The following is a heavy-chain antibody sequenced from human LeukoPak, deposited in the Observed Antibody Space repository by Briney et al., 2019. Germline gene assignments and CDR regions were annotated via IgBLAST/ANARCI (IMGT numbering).Heavy chain of an antibody. J-gene: IGHJ4*02. CDR1: GFTVSNSY. V-gene: IGHV3-53*01. CDR3: ARVSLTYCSTTSCQSFDF. Sequence: PGGSLRLSCAASGFTVSNSYMSWVRQPPGKGLEWVSVIYSGDSTYYADSVKGRFTISRDNSKNTLYLQMNSLRADDTAVYYCARVSLTYCSTTSCQSFDFWGQGALVTVSS. D-gene: IGHD2-2*01. CDR2: IYSGDST.